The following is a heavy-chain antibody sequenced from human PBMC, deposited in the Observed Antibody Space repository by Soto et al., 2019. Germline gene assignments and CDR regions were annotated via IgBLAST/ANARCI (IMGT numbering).Heavy chain of an antibody. D-gene: IGHD6-6*01. CDR3: ARAEIAARPEFDY. J-gene: IGHJ4*02. V-gene: IGHV3-33*01. CDR2: IWYDGSNK. CDR1: GFTFSSYG. Sequence: QVQLVESGGGVVQPGRSLRLSCAASGFTFSSYGMHWVRQDPGKGLAWVAVIWYDGSNKYYADSVKGRFTISRDNSKNTQYLQMNSLRAEDTAVYYCARAEIAARPEFDYGGQGTLVTVSS.